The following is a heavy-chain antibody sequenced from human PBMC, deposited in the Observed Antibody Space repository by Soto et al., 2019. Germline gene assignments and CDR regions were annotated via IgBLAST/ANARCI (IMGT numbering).Heavy chain of an antibody. V-gene: IGHV4-59*01. CDR2: IYYTGST. D-gene: IGHD5-12*01. CDR1: GGSISTYY. J-gene: IGHJ4*02. CDR3: ARRLNIAAYDY. Sequence: SETLSLTCTISGGSISTYYWSWFRQPPGKELLWIGYIYYTGSTYYDPSLKSRVTISLDTSKNQFSLALSSVTAADTAVYYCARRLNIAAYDYWGQGTLVTVSS.